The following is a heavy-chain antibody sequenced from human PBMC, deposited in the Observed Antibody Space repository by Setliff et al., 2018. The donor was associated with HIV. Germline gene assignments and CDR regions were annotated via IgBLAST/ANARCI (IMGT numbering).Heavy chain of an antibody. CDR3: ATSPAGEILGSRPFYFDY. V-gene: IGHV4-31*03. D-gene: IGHD3-10*01. Sequence: SETLSLTCTVSGDSINSGNYYWSWIRQHPGKGLEWIGYIYYSGSTYYSPSLKSRVTTSEDTSKNQFSLKMRSVTAADTAMYYCATSPAGEILGSRPFYFDYWGQGTLVTVSS. J-gene: IGHJ4*02. CDR1: GDSINSGNYY. CDR2: IYYSGST.